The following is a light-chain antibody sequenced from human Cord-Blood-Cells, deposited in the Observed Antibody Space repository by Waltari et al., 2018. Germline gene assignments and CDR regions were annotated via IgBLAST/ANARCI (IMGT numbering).Light chain of an antibody. CDR3: SSYTSSSTWV. J-gene: IGLJ3*02. Sequence: QSALTQPASVSGSPGQSITIPCPGTSSDVGGYNYVSWYQQHPGKAPKLMIYDAHNRPAGGSNRFSGSKSGNTASLTISGLQAGDEADYYCSSYTSSSTWVFGGGTKLTVL. CDR2: DAH. CDR1: SSDVGGYNY. V-gene: IGLV2-14*01.